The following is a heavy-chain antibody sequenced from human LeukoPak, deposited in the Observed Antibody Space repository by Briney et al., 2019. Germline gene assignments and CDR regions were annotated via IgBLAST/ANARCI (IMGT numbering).Heavy chain of an antibody. CDR2: IGTAGDT. CDR3: ARDRVIRGYSYDYADY. CDR1: GFTFSSYD. J-gene: IGHJ4*02. Sequence: GGSLRLSCAASGFTFSSYDMHWVRQATGKGLEWVSAIGTAGDTYYPGSVKGRFTISRENAKNSLYLQMNSLRAGDTAVYYCARDRVIRGYSYDYADYWGQGTLVTVSS. V-gene: IGHV3-13*01. D-gene: IGHD5-18*01.